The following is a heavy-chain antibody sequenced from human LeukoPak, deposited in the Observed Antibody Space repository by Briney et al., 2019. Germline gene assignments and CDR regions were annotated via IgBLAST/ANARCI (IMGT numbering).Heavy chain of an antibody. D-gene: IGHD3-10*01. CDR2: IKSKTDGGTT. Sequence: GGSLRLSCAASGFTFSNAWMSWVREAPVKGREGGVRIKSKTDGGTTDYAAPVEDRFTIPRDASKNTLYLQMNRLKTGDTAVYYCSTIKGGIGFGELYGGYYYYYMDIWGKGTTVTIS. CDR3: STIKGGIGFGELYGGYYYYYMDI. CDR1: GFTFSNAW. V-gene: IGHV3-15*01. J-gene: IGHJ6*03.